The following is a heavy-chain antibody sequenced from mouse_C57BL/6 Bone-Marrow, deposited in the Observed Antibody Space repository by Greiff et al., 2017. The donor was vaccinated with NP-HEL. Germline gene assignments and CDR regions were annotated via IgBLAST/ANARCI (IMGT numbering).Heavy chain of an antibody. CDR3: ARRGPSYAMDY. CDR2: IYPRDGST. V-gene: IGHV1-85*01. CDR1: GYTFTSYD. Sequence: VHLVESGPELVKPGASVKLSCKASGYTFTSYDINWVKQRPGQGLEWIGWIYPRDGSTKYNEKFKGKATLTVDTSSSTAYMELHSLTSEDSAVYFCARRGPSYAMDYWGQGTSVTVSS. J-gene: IGHJ4*01.